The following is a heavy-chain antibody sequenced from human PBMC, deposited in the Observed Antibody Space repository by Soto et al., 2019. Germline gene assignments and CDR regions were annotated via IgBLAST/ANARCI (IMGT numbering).Heavy chain of an antibody. CDR1: GYSFTNYW. CDR2: IYPGDSDT. D-gene: IGHD3-3*01. Sequence: PGESLKISCSGSGYSFTNYWIGWVRKMPGKGLEWMGIIYPGDSDTRYSPSFQGQVTISADKSISTAYLQWSSLRASDTAMYYCARRMESTEFFDYWGPGTLVTVSS. CDR3: ARRMESTEFFDY. J-gene: IGHJ4*02. V-gene: IGHV5-51*01.